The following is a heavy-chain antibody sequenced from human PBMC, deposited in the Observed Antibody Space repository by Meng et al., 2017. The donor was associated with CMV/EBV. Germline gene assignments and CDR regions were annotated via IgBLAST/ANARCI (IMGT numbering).Heavy chain of an antibody. D-gene: IGHD3-3*01. Sequence: SETLSLTCTVSGGSISSSSYYWGWIRQPPGKGLEWIGSIYYSGSTYYNPSLKSRVTISVDTSKNQFSLKLSPVTAADTAVYYCARPHLEWLFGDAFDIWGQGTMVTVSS. CDR2: IYYSGST. J-gene: IGHJ3*02. V-gene: IGHV4-39*01. CDR3: ARPHLEWLFGDAFDI. CDR1: GGSISSSSYY.